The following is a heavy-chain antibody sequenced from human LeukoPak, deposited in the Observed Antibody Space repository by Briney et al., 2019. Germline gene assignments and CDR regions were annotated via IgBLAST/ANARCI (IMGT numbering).Heavy chain of an antibody. Sequence: SETLSLTCTVSGGSVSSGSYYWTWIRQPPGKGLEWIGHIYGSGSTNYNPSLKSRVTLSVDTSKNQFSLKLSSVTAADTAVYYCAREGTNGTHLNWFDPWGQGTLVTVSS. CDR2: IYGSGST. CDR1: GGSVSSGSYY. D-gene: IGHD1-1*01. V-gene: IGHV4-61*01. CDR3: AREGTNGTHLNWFDP. J-gene: IGHJ5*02.